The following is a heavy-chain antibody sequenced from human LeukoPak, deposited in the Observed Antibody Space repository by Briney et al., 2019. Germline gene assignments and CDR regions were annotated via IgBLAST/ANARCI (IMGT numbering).Heavy chain of an antibody. CDR1: GFTFDDYA. D-gene: IGHD6-13*01. Sequence: PGGSLRLSCAASGFTFDDYAMYWVRQAPGKGLEWVSLISGDGGSTYYADSVKGRFTISRDNSKNSLYLQMNSLRTEDTALYYCAKDSKVRYSSSWYWFDPWGQGTLVTVSS. J-gene: IGHJ5*02. V-gene: IGHV3-43*02. CDR3: AKDSKVRYSSSWYWFDP. CDR2: ISGDGGST.